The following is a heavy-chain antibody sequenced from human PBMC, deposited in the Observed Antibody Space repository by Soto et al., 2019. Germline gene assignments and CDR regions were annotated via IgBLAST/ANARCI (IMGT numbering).Heavy chain of an antibody. CDR3: ARVREVVIDMYYFDY. CDR2: IYYSGST. CDR1: GGSISSGGYY. D-gene: IGHD2-15*01. V-gene: IGHV4-31*03. J-gene: IGHJ4*02. Sequence: QVQLQESGPGLVKPSQTLSLTCTVSGGSISSGGYYWSWIRQHPGKGLEWIGYIYYSGSTYYSPSLKRRVTISVDTSKNQFSLKLSSVTAADTAVYYCARVREVVIDMYYFDYWGQGTPVTVSS.